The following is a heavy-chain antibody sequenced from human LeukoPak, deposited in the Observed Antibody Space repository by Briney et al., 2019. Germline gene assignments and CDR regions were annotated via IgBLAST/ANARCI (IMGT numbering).Heavy chain of an antibody. J-gene: IGHJ4*02. D-gene: IGHD3-22*01. CDR2: IIPIFGTA. CDR3: ARDARTVGITMIVVGFDY. Sequence: ASVKVSCKASGGTFSSYAISWVRQAPGQGLEWMGGIIPIFGTANYAQKFQGRVTITTDESTSTAYMELSSLRAEDTAVYYCARDARTVGITMIVVGFDYWGQGTLVTVSS. CDR1: GGTFSSYA. V-gene: IGHV1-69*05.